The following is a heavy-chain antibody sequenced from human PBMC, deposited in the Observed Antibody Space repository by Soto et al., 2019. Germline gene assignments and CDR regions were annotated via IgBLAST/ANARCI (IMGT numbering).Heavy chain of an antibody. CDR2: MSGSSSTT. D-gene: IGHD4-4*01. J-gene: IGHJ4*02. Sequence: EVRLLESGGGLVKPGGSLRLSCATSGLTFSNYAMSWVRQAPGGGLEWVSSMSGSSSTTYYADSVRGRFTISRDRSKNTLYLQMNSLGAADTAVYYCAKDSNKYSSSLRGRYFDYWGQGIGVTVSS. CDR1: GLTFSNYA. CDR3: AKDSNKYSSSLRGRYFDY. V-gene: IGHV3-23*01.